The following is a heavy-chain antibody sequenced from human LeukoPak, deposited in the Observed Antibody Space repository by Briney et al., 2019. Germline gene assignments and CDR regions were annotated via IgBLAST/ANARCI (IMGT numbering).Heavy chain of an antibody. V-gene: IGHV3-30-3*01. CDR2: ISDDGSNK. D-gene: IGHD6-6*01. CDR1: GFTFSNYA. Sequence: GGSLRLSCAASGFTFSNYAVHWVRQAPGKGLEWVALISDDGSNKYYTNSVKGRFTISRDHSKNTLYLQMNSMRDEDTAVYYCAARTSGAFDFCGQGTILIVSS. J-gene: IGHJ3*01. CDR3: AARTSGAFDF.